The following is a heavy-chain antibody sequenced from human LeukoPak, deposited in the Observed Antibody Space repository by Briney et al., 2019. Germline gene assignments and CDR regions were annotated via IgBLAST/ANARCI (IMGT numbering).Heavy chain of an antibody. CDR1: GFIFSSYW. Sequence: GGSLRLSCAASGFIFSSYWMAWVRQAPGKGLEWVANIKEDGSDKNYVDSVKGRFTISRDNAKNSLYLQMNSLRAEDTAVYYCARDAGYGYDRFDYWGQGTQVTVSS. CDR2: IKEDGSDK. D-gene: IGHD5-18*01. V-gene: IGHV3-7*01. CDR3: ARDAGYGYDRFDY. J-gene: IGHJ4*02.